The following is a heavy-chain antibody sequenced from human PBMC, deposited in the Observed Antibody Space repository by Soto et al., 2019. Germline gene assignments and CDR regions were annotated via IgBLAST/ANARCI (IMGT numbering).Heavy chain of an antibody. D-gene: IGHD1-1*01. V-gene: IGHV4-4*07. CDR1: GASISGFY. CDR2: IYATGTT. J-gene: IGHJ5*02. CDR3: VRDGTKTLRDWFDP. Sequence: SETLSLTCTVSGASISGFYWSWIRKSAGKGLEWIGRIYATGTTDYNPSLKSRVMMSVDTSKKQFSLKLRSVTAADTAVYYCVRDGTKTLRDWFDPWGQGISVTGSS.